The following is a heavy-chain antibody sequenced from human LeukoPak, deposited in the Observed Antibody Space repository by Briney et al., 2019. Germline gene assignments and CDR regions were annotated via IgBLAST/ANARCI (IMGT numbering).Heavy chain of an antibody. CDR3: STDPRLLIY. J-gene: IGHJ4*01. Sequence: KAGGSQRLSCAASGFTFSSYSMNWVRQAPGKGLEWVSSISSSSSYIYYADSVKGRFTISRDNAKNSLYLQMNSLRPDDTALYYCSTDPRLLIYWGHGTLVTVSS. V-gene: IGHV3-21*04. D-gene: IGHD2-8*01. CDR1: GFTFSSYS. CDR2: ISSSSSYI.